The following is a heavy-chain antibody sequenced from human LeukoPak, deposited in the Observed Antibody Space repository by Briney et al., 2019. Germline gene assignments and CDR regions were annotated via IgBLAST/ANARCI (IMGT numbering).Heavy chain of an antibody. CDR1: SYSISSGYY. CDR3: ARAPRFLEWFPYYYYMDV. Sequence: PSETLSLTCAVSSYSISSGYYXGWIRQPPGKGXXXXXXXXXSGSTYXNPSLKSRVTXSXDTSKSQFSLKLSSVTAADTAVYYCARAPRFLEWFPYYYYMDVWGKGTTVTVSS. J-gene: IGHJ6*03. D-gene: IGHD3-3*01. V-gene: IGHV4-38-2*01. CDR2: XXXSGST.